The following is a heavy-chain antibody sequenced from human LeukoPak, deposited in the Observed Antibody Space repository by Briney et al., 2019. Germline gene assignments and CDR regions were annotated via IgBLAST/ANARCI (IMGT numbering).Heavy chain of an antibody. D-gene: IGHD6-13*01. V-gene: IGHV3-21*01. Sequence: GGSLRLTCAASGFTLSSYSMNWVRQAPGKGLEWLSSISNSSSYIYYADSVKGRFTISRDNAKNSLYLQMNSLRVEDTAVYYCLRISTAAAGSDYWGQGTLVTVSS. CDR3: LRISTAAAGSDY. J-gene: IGHJ4*02. CDR2: ISNSSSYI. CDR1: GFTLSSYS.